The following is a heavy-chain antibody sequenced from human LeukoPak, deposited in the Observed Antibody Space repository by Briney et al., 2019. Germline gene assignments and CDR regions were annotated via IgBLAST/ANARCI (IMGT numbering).Heavy chain of an antibody. CDR3: AKIFAEITIYYMDV. D-gene: IGHD3-3*01. CDR1: GFTFSSYG. CDR2: IRYDGSNK. J-gene: IGHJ6*03. V-gene: IGHV3-30*02. Sequence: GGSLRLSCAASGFTFSSYGMHLVRQAPGKWLELVAFIRYDGSNKYYADSVKGRFTISRDNSKNTLYLQMNSLRAEDTAVYYCAKIFAEITIYYMDVWGKGTTVTVSS.